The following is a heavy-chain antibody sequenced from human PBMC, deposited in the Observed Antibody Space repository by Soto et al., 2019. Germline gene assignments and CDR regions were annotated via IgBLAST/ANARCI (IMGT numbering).Heavy chain of an antibody. Sequence: GGSLRLSCAASRLTFGRYAMSWVRQAPGKGLEWVSGISGRGTSTYYADSVEGRFTISRDNSNNTLYLQMDNLRAEDTAVYYCAKAFYREEDGYNSFDYWGQGTMVTVSS. V-gene: IGHV3-23*01. J-gene: IGHJ4*02. CDR3: AKAFYREEDGYNSFDY. CDR2: ISGRGTST. D-gene: IGHD2-21*01. CDR1: RLTFGRYA.